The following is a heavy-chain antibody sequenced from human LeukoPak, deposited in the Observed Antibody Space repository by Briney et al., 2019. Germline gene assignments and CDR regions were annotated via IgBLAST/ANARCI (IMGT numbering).Heavy chain of an antibody. J-gene: IGHJ4*02. Sequence: GGSLRLSCAASGFTFSSYSMNWVRQAPGKGLEWVSSISSSSSYIYYADSVKGRFTISRDNSKNTLYLQMNSLRAEDTAVYYCAKAGGIVVAKYYFDYWGQGTLVTVSS. CDR1: GFTFSSYS. D-gene: IGHD3-22*01. CDR2: ISSSSSYI. CDR3: AKAGGIVVAKYYFDY. V-gene: IGHV3-21*04.